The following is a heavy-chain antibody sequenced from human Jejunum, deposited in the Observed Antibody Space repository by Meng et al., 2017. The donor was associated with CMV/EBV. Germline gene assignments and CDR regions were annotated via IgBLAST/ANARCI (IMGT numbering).Heavy chain of an antibody. J-gene: IGHJ4*02. CDR1: GFAFSSYW. D-gene: IGHD1-14*01. CDR3: AARFNRADY. Sequence: SCAAYGFAFSSYWMHWVRQAPGKGLLWVSRISTDGNSATYADSVEGRFTISRDNAKNTLYLQMSNLRAEDTAVYYCAARFNRADYWGQGTLVTVSS. V-gene: IGHV3-74*01. CDR2: ISTDGNSA.